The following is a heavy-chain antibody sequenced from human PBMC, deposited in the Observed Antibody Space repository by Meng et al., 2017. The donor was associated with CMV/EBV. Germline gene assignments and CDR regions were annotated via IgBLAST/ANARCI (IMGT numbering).Heavy chain of an antibody. CDR3: ARGIVVVPAALSYYYYYGMDV. Sequence: VKVSCKASGGTFSGYAISWVRQAPGQGLEWMGGIIPIFGTANYAQKFQCRVTITTDESTSTAYMELSSLRSEDTAVYYCARGIVVVPAALSYYYYYGMDVWGQGTTVTVSS. V-gene: IGHV1-69*05. D-gene: IGHD2-2*01. CDR1: GGTFSGYA. J-gene: IGHJ6*02. CDR2: IIPIFGTA.